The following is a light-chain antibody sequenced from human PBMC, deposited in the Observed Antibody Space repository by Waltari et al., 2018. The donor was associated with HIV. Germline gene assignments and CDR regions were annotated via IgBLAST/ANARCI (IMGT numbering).Light chain of an antibody. CDR3: ASYVSSTSYV. CDR1: SSDVGGYNS. Sequence: QSALTQPASVSGTPGQSIIIFCTGTSSDVGGYNSVSWYQQHPGKAHKVMIYDVSKRPSGVSNRFSGSKSGNTASLTISGLQAEDEADYYCASYVSSTSYVFGTGTKVTVV. J-gene: IGLJ1*01. CDR2: DVS. V-gene: IGLV2-14*01.